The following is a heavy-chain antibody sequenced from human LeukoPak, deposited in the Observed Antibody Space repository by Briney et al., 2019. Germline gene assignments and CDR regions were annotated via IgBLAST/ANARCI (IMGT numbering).Heavy chain of an antibody. CDR1: GFTFSSYG. D-gene: IGHD4-17*01. V-gene: IGHV3-23*01. CDR2: ISGSGGST. J-gene: IGHJ4*02. CDR3: AKTDFDYGDYN. Sequence: PGGSLRLSCAASGFTFSSYGMSWVRQAPGKGLEWVSAISGSGGSTYYADSVKGRFTISRDNSKNTLYLQMNSLGAEDTAVYYCAKTDFDYGDYNWGQGTLVTVSS.